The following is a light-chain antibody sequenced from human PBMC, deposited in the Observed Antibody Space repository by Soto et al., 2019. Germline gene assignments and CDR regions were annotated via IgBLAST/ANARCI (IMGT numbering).Light chain of an antibody. J-gene: IGKJ4*01. CDR1: QSISIY. Sequence: DIQMTQSPSSLSASVGDRVTITCRASQSISIYVNWYQQKPGKAPNLLISAASNLQSGVPSRFSGRGSGTDFTLTISSLLPEDFATYYCQQSYTTPLTFGGGTKVEIK. CDR2: AAS. CDR3: QQSYTTPLT. V-gene: IGKV1-39*01.